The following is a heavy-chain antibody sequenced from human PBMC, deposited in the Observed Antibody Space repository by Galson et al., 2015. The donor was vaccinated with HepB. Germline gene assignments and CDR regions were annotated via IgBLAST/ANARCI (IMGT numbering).Heavy chain of an antibody. CDR2: IYPDDSDT. J-gene: IGHJ4*02. V-gene: IGHV5-51*01. D-gene: IGHD3-16*01. Sequence: QSGAEVKKPGESLKISCQVSGYTFTRYWIGWVRQMPGNGLEWIGIIYPDDSDTRYSPSFQGKVTISFDTSRSRHFLQWSSLKASDTAVYYCAKSLIPAEVSAFDYWGRGTPVTVSS. CDR3: AKSLIPAEVSAFDY. CDR1: GYTFTRYW.